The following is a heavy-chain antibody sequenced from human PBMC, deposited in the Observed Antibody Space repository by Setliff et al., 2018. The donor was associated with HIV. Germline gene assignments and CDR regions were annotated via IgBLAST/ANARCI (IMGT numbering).Heavy chain of an antibody. CDR1: GYGFSNYW. CDR2: IYPGDSDT. CDR3: ARQTSRYITLSPPDY. Sequence: GESLKISCKGSGYGFSNYWLAGVRQTPGKGLERMGIIYPGDSDTRYSPSFQGQVTFSADKSINTAYLQWGSLKASDTGIYFCARQTSRYITLSPPDYWGQGTLVTVSS. V-gene: IGHV5-51*01. D-gene: IGHD3-9*01. J-gene: IGHJ4*02.